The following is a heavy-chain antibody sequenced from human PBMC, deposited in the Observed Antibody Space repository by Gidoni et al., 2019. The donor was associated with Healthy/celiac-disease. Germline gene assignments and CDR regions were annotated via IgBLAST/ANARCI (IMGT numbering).Heavy chain of an antibody. D-gene: IGHD3-9*01. Sequence: QVQLVQFGAEVKNPVASVKVSCKASGYTFTSYGISWVRQAPGQGLEWMRWISAYNGNTNYAQKLQGRVTMTTDTSTSTAYMELRRRRSDDTAVYYCARGHYDILTGYIDYWGQGTLVTVSS. V-gene: IGHV1-18*01. CDR3: ARGHYDILTGYIDY. CDR2: ISAYNGNT. CDR1: GYTFTSYG. J-gene: IGHJ4*02.